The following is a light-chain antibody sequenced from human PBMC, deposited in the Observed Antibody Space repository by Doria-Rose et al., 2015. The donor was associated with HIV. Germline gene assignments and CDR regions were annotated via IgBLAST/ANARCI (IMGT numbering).Light chain of an antibody. J-gene: IGKJ2*01. CDR3: MQALQTPYT. CDR1: QSLLHTIGYNY. CDR2: LGS. Sequence: PASISCRSSQSLLHTIGYNYLDWYLQKPGQSPQLLIYLGSNRASGVPDRFSGSGSGTDFTRKISRVEAEDVGVYYCMQALQTPYTFGQGTKLEIK. V-gene: IGKV2-28*01.